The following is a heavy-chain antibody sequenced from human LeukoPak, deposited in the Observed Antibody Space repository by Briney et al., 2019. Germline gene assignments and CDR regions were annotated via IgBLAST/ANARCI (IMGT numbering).Heavy chain of an antibody. D-gene: IGHD2-2*01. V-gene: IGHV1-8*01. CDR3: ARRIVVVPAAIHWFDP. J-gene: IGHJ5*02. Sequence: ASVKVSCKASGYTFTNHDINWVRQASGQGLEWMGWMNPKSGNTGYLQKFQGRVTMTRDTSMSTAFMELSSLTSEDTAVYYCARRIVVVPAAIHWFDPWGQGTLVTVSS. CDR1: GYTFTNHD. CDR2: MNPKSGNT.